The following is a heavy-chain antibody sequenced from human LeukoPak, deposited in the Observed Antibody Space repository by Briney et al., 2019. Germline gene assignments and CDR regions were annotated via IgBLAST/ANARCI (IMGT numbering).Heavy chain of an antibody. CDR1: GFTSSSYW. D-gene: IGHD4-11*01. CDR3: ALYSNYAHFDY. V-gene: IGHV3-74*01. J-gene: IGHJ4*02. CDR2: ISGDGTAR. Sequence: PGGSLRLSCAASGFTSSSYWMHWVRQVPGKGLVWVSRISGDGTARNYADSVKGRFTISRDDAKNTVDLQMNSLRAEDTAVYYCALYSNYAHFDYWGQGTLVTVSS.